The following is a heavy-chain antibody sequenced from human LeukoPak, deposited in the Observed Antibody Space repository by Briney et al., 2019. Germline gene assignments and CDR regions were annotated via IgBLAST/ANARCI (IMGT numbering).Heavy chain of an antibody. J-gene: IGHJ6*03. CDR2: INHRGST. CDR3: ARRSSSGPNYYYYMDV. Sequence: SETLSLTCAVYGGSFSGYYWSWIRQPPGKGLEWIGEINHRGSTNYNPSLKSRVTISVDTSKNQFSLKLSSVTAADTAVYYCARRSSSGPNYYYYMDVWGKGTTVTVSS. D-gene: IGHD6-6*01. CDR1: GGSFSGYY. V-gene: IGHV4-34*01.